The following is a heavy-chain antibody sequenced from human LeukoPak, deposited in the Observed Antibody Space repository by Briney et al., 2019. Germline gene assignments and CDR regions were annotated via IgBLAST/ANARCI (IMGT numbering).Heavy chain of an antibody. CDR3: ARLSWDSSSWYYYYYYYMDV. V-gene: IGHV3-21*01. J-gene: IGHJ6*03. CDR2: ISSRSSYI. Sequence: GGSLRLSCAASGFTFSSYSMNWVRQAPGKGLEWVSSISSRSSYIYYADSVKGRFTISRDNAKNSLYLQMNSLRAEDTAVYYCARLSWDSSSWYYYYYYYMDVWGKGTTVTVSS. CDR1: GFTFSSYS. D-gene: IGHD6-13*01.